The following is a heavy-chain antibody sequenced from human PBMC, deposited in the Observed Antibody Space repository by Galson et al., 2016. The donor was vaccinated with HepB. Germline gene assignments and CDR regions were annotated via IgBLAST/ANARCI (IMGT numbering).Heavy chain of an antibody. Sequence: SLRLSCAASEFTFNNCPLHWVRQAPGKGLEWVAVLSHDGGTTFYADSVRARFTISRDKSKTTVYLQMDGLSAEDTAVYYCAREWELGGYFDYWGRGTLVTVSS. D-gene: IGHD1-26*01. V-gene: IGHV3-30-3*01. CDR1: EFTFNNCP. CDR2: LSHDGGTT. CDR3: AREWELGGYFDY. J-gene: IGHJ4*02.